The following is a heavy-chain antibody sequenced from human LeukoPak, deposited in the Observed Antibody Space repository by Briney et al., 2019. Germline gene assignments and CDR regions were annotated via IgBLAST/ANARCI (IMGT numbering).Heavy chain of an antibody. CDR2: MYTSGST. J-gene: IGHJ6*03. D-gene: IGHD3-10*01. Sequence: PSETLSLTCAVSGGSISGYYWSWIRQPAGKGLEWIGRMYTSGSTNYNPSLKSRVTMSVDTSKNQFSLKLSSVTAADTAVYYCARALGVLRGDYYYYYMDVWGKGTTVIVSS. CDR1: GGSISGYY. CDR3: ARALGVLRGDYYYYYMDV. V-gene: IGHV4-4*07.